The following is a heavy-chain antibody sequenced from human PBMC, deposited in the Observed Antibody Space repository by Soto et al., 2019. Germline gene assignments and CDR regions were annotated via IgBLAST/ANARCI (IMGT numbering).Heavy chain of an antibody. CDR1: GFTFNRYG. J-gene: IGHJ4*02. CDR3: VKLRLELLYLDS. D-gene: IGHD1-7*01. Sequence: PGGSLRLSCAASGFTFNRYGMSWVRQAPGKGLEWVSAISASGDNTYYADSVKGRSTISRDSSNNTLYLQMNSLRADDTALYYCVKLRLELLYLDSWGLGALVTVSS. V-gene: IGHV3-23*01. CDR2: ISASGDNT.